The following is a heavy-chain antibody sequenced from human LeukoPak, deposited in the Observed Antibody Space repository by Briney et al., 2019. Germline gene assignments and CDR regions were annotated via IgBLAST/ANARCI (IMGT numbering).Heavy chain of an antibody. CDR1: GGTVNNYG. D-gene: IGHD3-22*01. Sequence: SVKVSCKPSGGTVNNYGINWVRQAPGLGLEWMGGIIPIFGTANYAQKFQGRVTITADESTSTAYMELSSLRSEDTAVYYCARDSKEYYYDSSGYYCFDYWGQGTLVTVSS. V-gene: IGHV1-69*13. CDR2: IIPIFGTA. CDR3: ARDSKEYYYDSSGYYCFDY. J-gene: IGHJ4*02.